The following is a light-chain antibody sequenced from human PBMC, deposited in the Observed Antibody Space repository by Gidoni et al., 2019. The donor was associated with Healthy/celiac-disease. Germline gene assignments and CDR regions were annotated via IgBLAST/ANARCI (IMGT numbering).Light chain of an antibody. J-gene: IGLJ2*01. CDR1: SSNIGAGYD. CDR3: QSFDSGLSGLVV. CDR2: GNN. Sequence: QSVLTQPPSVSGAPGQRVTISCTGASSNIGAGYDVHWYQQLPGSAPKLLIFGNNNRPSGVPDRFSSSKSGASASLAITGLQAEDEADYYCQSFDSGLSGLVVFGGGTKLTVL. V-gene: IGLV1-40*01.